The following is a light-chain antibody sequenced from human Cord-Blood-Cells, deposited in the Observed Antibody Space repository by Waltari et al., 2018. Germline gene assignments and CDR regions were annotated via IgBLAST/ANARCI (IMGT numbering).Light chain of an antibody. J-gene: IGLJ2*01. CDR1: GPTNRPDS. CDR2: RNN. Sequence: QSLLPQPPSACRSLGRCVTFSASGLGPTNRPDSEYSYPQLPGTAPKLLIYRNNQRPSGVPDRFSGSKSGTSASLAISGLRSEDEADYYCAAWDDSLSGHVVFGGGTKLTVL. V-gene: IGLV1-47*01. CDR3: AAWDDSLSGHVV.